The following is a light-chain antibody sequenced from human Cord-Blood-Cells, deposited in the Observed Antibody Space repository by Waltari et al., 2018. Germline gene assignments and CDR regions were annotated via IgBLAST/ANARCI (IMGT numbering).Light chain of an antibody. CDR1: QSVSSY. CDR3: QQYNNWPLT. J-gene: IGKJ4*01. V-gene: IGKV3-11*01. Sequence: EIVLTQSPATLSLSPGERATLSCRASQSVSSYLAWYQQKPGQAPRLLIYDASNRATGIPARFSGSWSGTEFTLTISSLQSEDFAVYYCQQYNNWPLTFGGGTKVEIK. CDR2: DAS.